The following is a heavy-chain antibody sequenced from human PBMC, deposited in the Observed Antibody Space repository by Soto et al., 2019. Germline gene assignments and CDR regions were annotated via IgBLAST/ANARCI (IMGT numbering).Heavy chain of an antibody. Sequence: SEILSLTCAVYGGSFSGYYWSWIRQPPGKGLEWIGEINHSGSTNYNPSLKSRVTISVDTSKNQFSLKLSSVTAADTAVYYCASRQQLSHYWGQGTLVTVSS. V-gene: IGHV4-34*01. CDR2: INHSGST. D-gene: IGHD6-13*01. CDR1: GGSFSGYY. CDR3: ASRQQLSHY. J-gene: IGHJ4*02.